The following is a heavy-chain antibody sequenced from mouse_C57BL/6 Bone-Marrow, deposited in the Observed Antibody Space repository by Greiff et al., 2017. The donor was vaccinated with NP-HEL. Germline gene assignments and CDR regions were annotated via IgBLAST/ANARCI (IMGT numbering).Heavy chain of an antibody. Sequence: VQLQQPGAELVKPGASVKVSCKASGYTFTSYWMHWVKQRPGQGLEWIGRIHPSDSDTNYNQKFKGKATLTVDKSSSTAYMQRSSLTSEDSAVYYCAIERWFPTGYFDYWGQGTTLTVSS. CDR3: AIERWFPTGYFDY. CDR2: IHPSDSDT. D-gene: IGHD2-3*01. CDR1: GYTFTSYW. V-gene: IGHV1-74*01. J-gene: IGHJ2*01.